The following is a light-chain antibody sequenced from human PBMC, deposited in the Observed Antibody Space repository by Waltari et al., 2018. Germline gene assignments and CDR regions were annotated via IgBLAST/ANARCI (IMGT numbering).Light chain of an antibody. CDR3: AAWDDSLKGVL. CDR1: RSNIGNNA. CDR2: ADD. J-gene: IGLJ2*01. Sequence: QSVLTQTPSVSEAPRQRVTISCSGSRSNIGNNAVNLYQQVPGKAPKLLVFADDLLPSGVSDRFSGSKSGTSASLAISGLRSEDEGVYFCAAWDDSLKGVLFGGGTKLTVL. V-gene: IGLV1-36*01.